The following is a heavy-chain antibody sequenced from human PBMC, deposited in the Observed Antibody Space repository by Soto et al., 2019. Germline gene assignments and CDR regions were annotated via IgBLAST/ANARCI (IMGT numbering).Heavy chain of an antibody. Sequence: VASVKVSCKASGYTFTGYYMHWVRQAPGQGLEWMGWINPNSGGTNYAQKFQGRVTMTRDTSISTAYMELSRLRSDDTAVYYCARRLVGMRNWFDPWGQGTLVTVSS. CDR1: GYTFTGYY. D-gene: IGHD2-15*01. CDR3: ARRLVGMRNWFDP. CDR2: INPNSGGT. V-gene: IGHV1-2*02. J-gene: IGHJ5*02.